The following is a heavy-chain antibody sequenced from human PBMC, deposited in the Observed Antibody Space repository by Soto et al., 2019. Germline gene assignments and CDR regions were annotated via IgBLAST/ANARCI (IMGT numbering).Heavy chain of an antibody. D-gene: IGHD3-22*01. CDR3: ARGDATKIVVTTYYAMDV. V-gene: IGHV1-69*12. CDR1: GGSLSNFG. Sequence: QVQLVQSGAEVKKHGSSVKVSCTASGGSLSNFGISWVRQAPGQGLEWMGAIIPVFGTPNYAQKFQDRVTIKANESTTTVYMEMRSLTSEDTAVYYCARGDATKIVVTTYYAMDVWGQGTTVTVSS. J-gene: IGHJ6*02. CDR2: IIPVFGTP.